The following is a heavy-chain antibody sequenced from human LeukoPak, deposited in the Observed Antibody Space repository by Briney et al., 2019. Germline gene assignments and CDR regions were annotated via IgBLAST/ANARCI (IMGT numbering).Heavy chain of an antibody. CDR3: ARGKASRSRLIATVSGRFDAFDI. CDR2: VSQRGSP. V-gene: IGHV4-34*01. Sequence: SETLSLTCAVNGGSLSGYPWTWIRQSPGKGLEWIGEVSQRGSPNYNPSLNGRVSISLDTSKNQLSLNLRFMTAADAAVYYCARGKASRSRLIATVSGRFDAFDIWGQGTTVTVSS. CDR1: GGSLSGYP. J-gene: IGHJ3*02. D-gene: IGHD6-25*01.